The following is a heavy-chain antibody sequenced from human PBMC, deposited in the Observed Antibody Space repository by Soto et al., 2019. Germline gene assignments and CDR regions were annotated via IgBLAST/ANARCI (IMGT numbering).Heavy chain of an antibody. CDR3: ARWGLLRKASWEYYYYYYGMDV. CDR1: GFTFSSYW. D-gene: IGHD1-26*01. Sequence: GGSLRLSCAASGFTFSSYWMSWVRRAPGKGLEWVANIKQDGSEKYYWDSLKGRFTISRDNAKNSLYLQMNSLRAEDTAVYYCARWGLLRKASWEYYYYYYGMDVWGQGTTVTVSS. V-gene: IGHV3-7*05. J-gene: IGHJ6*02. CDR2: IKQDGSEK.